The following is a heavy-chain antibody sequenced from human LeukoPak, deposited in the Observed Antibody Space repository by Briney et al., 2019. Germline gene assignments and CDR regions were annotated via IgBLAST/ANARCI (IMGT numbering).Heavy chain of an antibody. J-gene: IGHJ6*03. CDR1: GFTFSSYS. V-gene: IGHV3-30*18. D-gene: IGHD7-27*01. Sequence: GGSLRLSCAASGFTFSSYSMNWVRQAPGKGLEWVAVISYDGSNKYYADSVKGRFTISRDNSKNTLYLQMNSLRAEDTAVYYCAKDGDLYYYYYMDVWGKGTTVTVSS. CDR3: AKDGDLYYYYYMDV. CDR2: ISYDGSNK.